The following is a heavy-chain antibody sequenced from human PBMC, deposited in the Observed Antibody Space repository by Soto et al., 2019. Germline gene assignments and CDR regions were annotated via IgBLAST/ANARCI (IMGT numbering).Heavy chain of an antibody. CDR1: GGTFSSYA. CDR3: ARDLRAAPYYYGMDV. J-gene: IGHJ6*02. V-gene: IGHV1-69*13. Sequence: SVKVSFKASGGTFSSYAISWVRQAPGQGLEWMGGIIPIFGTANYAQKFQGRVTITADESTSTAYMELSSLRSEDTAVYYCARDLRAAPYYYGMDVWGQGTTVTVSS. CDR2: IIPIFGTA. D-gene: IGHD6-13*01.